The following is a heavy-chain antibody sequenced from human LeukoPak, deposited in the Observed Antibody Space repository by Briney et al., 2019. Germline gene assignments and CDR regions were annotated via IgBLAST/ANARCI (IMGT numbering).Heavy chain of an antibody. CDR1: GVSFSSDA. D-gene: IGHD6-13*01. CDR3: AKRGPIAAAGTDDAFDI. CDR2: ISGSGGST. Sequence: GGALRLSCAASGVSFSSDAMSWVRQAPGKGLEWGWPISGSGGSTYYADSVKGGFTISRANSTNTLYLQMQRLRAAATAVYYCAKRGPIAAAGTDDAFDIWGQGTMVTVSS. J-gene: IGHJ3*02. V-gene: IGHV3-23*01.